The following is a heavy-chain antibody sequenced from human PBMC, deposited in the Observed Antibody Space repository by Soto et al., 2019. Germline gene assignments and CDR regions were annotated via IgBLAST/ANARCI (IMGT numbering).Heavy chain of an antibody. CDR3: ARDRARYMAQFDY. V-gene: IGHV4-31*01. CDR2: IYDSGST. D-gene: IGHD3-16*02. J-gene: IGHJ4*02. CDR1: GGSISSGGYY. Sequence: QVQLQESGPGLVKPSQTLSLTCTVSGGSISSGGYYWSWIRQHPGKGLEWIGYIYDSGSTYYNPSPKSLLTRSVATSKNQFSWKLSSLTAADTAVYYCARDRARYMAQFDYWCEGALMTVSS.